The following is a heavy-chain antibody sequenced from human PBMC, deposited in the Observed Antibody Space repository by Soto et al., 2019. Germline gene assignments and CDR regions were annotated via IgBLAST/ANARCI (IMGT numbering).Heavy chain of an antibody. D-gene: IGHD6-13*01. J-gene: IGHJ5*02. CDR2: INHSGST. V-gene: IGHV4-34*01. CDR3: KRRWYSASWYLNGVAP. Sequence: PSETLSLTCAVYGGSFSGYYWSWIRQPPGKGLEWIGEINHSGSTNYNPSLKSRVTISVDTSKNQFSLQLSSVTAAYTAVYYCKRRWYSASWYLNGVAPGGQGTLATVSS. CDR1: GGSFSGYY.